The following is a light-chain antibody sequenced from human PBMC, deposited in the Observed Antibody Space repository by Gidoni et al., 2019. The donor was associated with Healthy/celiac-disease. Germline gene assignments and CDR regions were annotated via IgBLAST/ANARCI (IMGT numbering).Light chain of an antibody. CDR1: QGISSA. V-gene: IGKV1D-13*01. CDR2: DAS. Sequence: AIQLTPSPPSLSASVGDRVTITCRASQGISSALAWYQQKPGKAPKLLIYDASSLESGVPARFSGSGSGTDFTLTISSLQPEDFATYYCQQFNNYPFTFGPXTKVDIK. CDR3: QQFNNYPFT. J-gene: IGKJ3*01.